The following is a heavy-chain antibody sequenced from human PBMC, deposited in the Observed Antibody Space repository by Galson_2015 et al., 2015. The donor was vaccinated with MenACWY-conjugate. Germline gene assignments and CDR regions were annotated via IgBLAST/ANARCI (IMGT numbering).Heavy chain of an antibody. CDR3: TRVGGYDRPGGDY. V-gene: IGHV3-74*01. J-gene: IGHJ4*02. CDR1: GFTFSSYW. Sequence: RLSCAASGFTFSSYWMHWVRQAPGKGLAWVSRINSDGSIGTYADSVKGRFTISRDNAKNTLYLQMDSLRADDTAVYYCTRVGGYDRPGGDYWGQGTLVTVSS. CDR2: INSDGSIG. D-gene: IGHD5-12*01.